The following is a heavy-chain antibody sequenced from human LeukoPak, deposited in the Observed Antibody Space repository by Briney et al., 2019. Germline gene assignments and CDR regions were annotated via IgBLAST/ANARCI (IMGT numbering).Heavy chain of an antibody. Sequence: ASVKVSCKASGYTFTSYDINWVRQATGQGLEWMGWMNPNSGNTGYAQKFQGRVTMTMDPSISTAYMELSSLRSEDTAVYYCARRSDDYDSSAYYHWGQGTLVTISS. J-gene: IGHJ4*02. CDR3: ARRSDDYDSSAYYH. CDR1: GYTFTSYD. V-gene: IGHV1-8*02. D-gene: IGHD3-22*01. CDR2: MNPNSGNT.